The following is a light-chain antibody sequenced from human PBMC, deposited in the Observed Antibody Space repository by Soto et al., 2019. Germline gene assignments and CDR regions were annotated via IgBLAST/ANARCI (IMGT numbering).Light chain of an antibody. V-gene: IGLV2-8*01. CDR3: NSYAGSNNLGV. J-gene: IGLJ1*01. CDR1: GSDVGTYNY. CDR2: EVS. Sequence: QSALTQPPSASGSPGQSIYISCTGTGSDVGTYNYVSWYQQHPGKAPKLIIYEVSKRPSGVPDRFSGSKSGNTASLTVSGLQAEDEAEYYCNSYAGSNNLGVFGTGTKVTVL.